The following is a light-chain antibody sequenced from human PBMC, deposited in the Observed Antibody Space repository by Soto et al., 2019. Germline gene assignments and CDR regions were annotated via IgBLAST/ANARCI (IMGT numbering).Light chain of an antibody. V-gene: IGKV1-39*01. CDR1: QSISSY. Sequence: DIQMTQSPSSLSASVGDRVSITCRASQSISSYLNWYQQKPGKAPNLLIYLASSLQSGVPSRFSGSGSGTDFTLTISSLQPEDFAVYYCQQYVNSPYTFGQGTKLEIK. J-gene: IGKJ2*01. CDR2: LAS. CDR3: QQYVNSPYT.